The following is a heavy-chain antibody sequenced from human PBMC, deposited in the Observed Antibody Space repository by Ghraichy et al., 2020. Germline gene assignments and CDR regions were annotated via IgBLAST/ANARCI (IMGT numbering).Heavy chain of an antibody. V-gene: IGHV3-72*01. Sequence: GGSLRLSCVASGFTFSVHYMDWVRQAPGKGLEWVGRLRNKTKGYTTEYAASVKGSFTISRDDSKHSLYLQMNSLKAEDTAMYYCASDDAGSEGYFDYCGQGTPVTVAA. D-gene: IGHD1-1*01. CDR1: GFTFSVHY. CDR3: ASDDAGSEGYFDY. CDR2: LRNKTKGYTT. J-gene: IGHJ4*02.